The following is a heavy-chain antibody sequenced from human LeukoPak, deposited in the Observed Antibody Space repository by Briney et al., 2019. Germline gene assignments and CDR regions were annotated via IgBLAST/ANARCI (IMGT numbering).Heavy chain of an antibody. Sequence: ASVKVSCEASGYTFTSYGISWVRQAPGQGLEWMGWISAYNGNTNYAQKLQGRVTMTTDTSTSTAYMELRSLRSDDTAVYYCAREGYCSSTSCRALYYYYYGMDVWGQGTTVTVSS. CDR1: GYTFTSYG. J-gene: IGHJ6*02. CDR3: AREGYCSSTSCRALYYYYYGMDV. V-gene: IGHV1-18*01. CDR2: ISAYNGNT. D-gene: IGHD2-2*01.